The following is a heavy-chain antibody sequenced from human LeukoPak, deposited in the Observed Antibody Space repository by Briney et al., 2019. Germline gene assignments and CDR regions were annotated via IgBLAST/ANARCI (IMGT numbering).Heavy chain of an antibody. CDR1: GGSISSYY. J-gene: IGHJ4*02. Sequence: SETLSLTCTVSGGSISSYYWSWIRQPPGKGLEWIGYIYYSGSTNYNPSLKSRVTISVDTSKNQFSLKLSSVTAADTAVYYCARVGYSNSWHPFDYWGQGTLVTVSS. V-gene: IGHV4-59*01. CDR2: IYYSGST. CDR3: ARVGYSNSWHPFDY. D-gene: IGHD6-13*01.